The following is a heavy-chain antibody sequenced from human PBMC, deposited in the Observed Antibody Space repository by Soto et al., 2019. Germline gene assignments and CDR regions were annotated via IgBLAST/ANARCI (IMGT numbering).Heavy chain of an antibody. CDR1: GGSISSSSYY. J-gene: IGHJ6*02. Sequence: SETLSLTCTVSGGSISSSSYYWGWIRQPPGKGLEWIGSIYYSGSTYYNPSLKSRVTISVDTSKNQFSLKLSSVTAADTAVYYCAWSFWSGSPYYYYYGMAVWGQGTTVTVSS. CDR3: AWSFWSGSPYYYYYGMAV. D-gene: IGHD3-3*01. V-gene: IGHV4-39*01. CDR2: IYYSGST.